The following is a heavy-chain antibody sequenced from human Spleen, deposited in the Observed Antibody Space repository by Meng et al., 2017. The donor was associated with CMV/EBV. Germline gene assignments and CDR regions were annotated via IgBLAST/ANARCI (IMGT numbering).Heavy chain of an antibody. D-gene: IGHD2-2*02. J-gene: IGHJ1*01. CDR3: ARGPEYCSSTFCYTSHFQH. CDR1: FTSYH. Sequence: FTSYHQHWVRQAPGHGPEWMGIINPSGVTTIYAQKFQGRVTMTRDTSTSTVYMDLSSLRSEDTAVYYCARGPEYCSSTFCYTSHFQHWGQGTLVTVSS. CDR2: INPSGVTT. V-gene: IGHV1-46*01.